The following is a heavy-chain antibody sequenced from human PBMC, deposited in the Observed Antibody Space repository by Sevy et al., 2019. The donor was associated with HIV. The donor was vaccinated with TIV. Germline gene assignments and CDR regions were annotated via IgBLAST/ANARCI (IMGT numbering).Heavy chain of an antibody. CDR2: ISNSGSAL. CDR1: GFIFSSYE. D-gene: IGHD4-17*01. J-gene: IGHJ4*02. Sequence: GGSLRLSCAASGFIFSSYEMNWVRQAPGKGLEWISYISNSGSALYYSDSVKGRFTNSRDNAKNSLYLQMNSLRVEDTAVYYCARDLPPSATTVAHFDCWGQGTQVTVSS. V-gene: IGHV3-48*03. CDR3: ARDLPPSATTVAHFDC.